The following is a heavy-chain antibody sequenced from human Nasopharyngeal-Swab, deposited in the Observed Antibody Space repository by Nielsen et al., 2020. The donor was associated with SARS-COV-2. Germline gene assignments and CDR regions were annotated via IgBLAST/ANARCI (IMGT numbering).Heavy chain of an antibody. Sequence: SETLSLTCTVHGGSFSPTKWSWIRQPPGKGLELIGEVSDDEGTDYNASLRSRVTVSLDKSRNQFSLTLTSVIAADTAVYYCVVGRDPYKTGYWGQGTLVTVSS. CDR1: GGSFSPTK. V-gene: IGHV4-34*01. CDR2: VSDDEGT. CDR3: VVGRDPYKTGY. J-gene: IGHJ4*02. D-gene: IGHD5-24*01.